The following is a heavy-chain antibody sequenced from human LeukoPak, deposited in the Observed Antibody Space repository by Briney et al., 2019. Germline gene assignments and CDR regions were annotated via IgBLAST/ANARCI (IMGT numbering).Heavy chain of an antibody. CDR1: GGTFSSYA. Sequence: SVKVSCKASGGTFSSYAISWVRQAPGQGLEWMGGIIPIFGTANYAQKFQGRVTITADESTSTAYMELSSLRSEDTAVYYCARGGSSGWYHFDPWGQGALVTVSS. D-gene: IGHD6-19*01. V-gene: IGHV1-69*13. CDR3: ARGGSSGWYHFDP. J-gene: IGHJ5*02. CDR2: IIPIFGTA.